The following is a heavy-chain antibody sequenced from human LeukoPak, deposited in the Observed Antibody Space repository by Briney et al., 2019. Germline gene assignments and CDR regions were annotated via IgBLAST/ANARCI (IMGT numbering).Heavy chain of an antibody. CDR3: AKDRRDHGLFDC. V-gene: IGHV3-23*01. Sequence: PGGSLRLSCAASGFTFSSYAMSWVRQAPGKGLEWVSAISCSGGSTYYADSVKGRFTISRDNSKNTLYLQMNSLRAEDTAAYYCAKDRRDHGLFDCWGQGTLVTVSS. CDR2: ISCSGGST. CDR1: GFTFSSYA. J-gene: IGHJ4*02. D-gene: IGHD4/OR15-4a*01.